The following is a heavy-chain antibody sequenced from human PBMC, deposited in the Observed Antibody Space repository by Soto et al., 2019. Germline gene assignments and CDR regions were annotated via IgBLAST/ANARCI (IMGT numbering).Heavy chain of an antibody. D-gene: IGHD1-1*01. J-gene: IGHJ4*02. V-gene: IGHV1-18*01. CDR1: GYGFTTYG. Sequence: QVHLVQSGAEVKKPGASVKVSCKGSGYGFTTYGIPWVRQAPGQGLEWMAWISAHNGNTNYAQKVQGRVTVTRDTSTSTDYMELRSLRYDATAGYYCARGRYGNYWGQGALVTVSS. CDR2: ISAHNGNT. CDR3: ARGRYGNY.